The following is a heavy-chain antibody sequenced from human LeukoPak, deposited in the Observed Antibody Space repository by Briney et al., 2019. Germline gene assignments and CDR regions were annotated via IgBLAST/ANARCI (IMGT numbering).Heavy chain of an antibody. CDR2: ISGNSYST. CDR1: GFSFGTYA. Sequence: GGSLRLSCAAPGFSFGTYAMSWVRQAPGKGLEWVSAISGNSYSTYYADSVKGRFTISRDNSKNTLSLQMNSLRAEDTAFYYCTKASDSAWRDDFDYWGQGTLVTVSS. J-gene: IGHJ4*02. V-gene: IGHV3-23*01. CDR3: TKASDSAWRDDFDY. D-gene: IGHD6-19*01.